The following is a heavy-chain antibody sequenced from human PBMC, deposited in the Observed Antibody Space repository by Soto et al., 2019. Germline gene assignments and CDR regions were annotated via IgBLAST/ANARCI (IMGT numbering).Heavy chain of an antibody. D-gene: IGHD3-10*01. Sequence: GGSLRLSCAASGFTFSSYAMSWVRQAPGKGLEWVAVISYDGSNKYYADSVKGRFTISRDNSKNTLYLQMNSLRAEDTAVYYCAKDSREVLWLTNYYYYGMDVWGQGTTVTVSS. CDR3: AKDSREVLWLTNYYYYGMDV. J-gene: IGHJ6*02. V-gene: IGHV3-30*18. CDR1: GFTFSSYA. CDR2: ISYDGSNK.